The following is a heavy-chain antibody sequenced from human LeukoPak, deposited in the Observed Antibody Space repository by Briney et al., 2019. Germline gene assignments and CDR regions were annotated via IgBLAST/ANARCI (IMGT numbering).Heavy chain of an antibody. CDR1: GFTVSSNY. Sequence: GGSLRLSCAASGFTVSSNYMSWVSQAPGKGLEWVSYISSSGSTIYYADSVKGRFTISRDNAKNSLYLQMNSLRAEDTAVYYCARKRELLAFDIWGQGTMVTVSS. V-gene: IGHV3-11*04. J-gene: IGHJ3*02. D-gene: IGHD1-26*01. CDR3: ARKRELLAFDI. CDR2: ISSSGSTI.